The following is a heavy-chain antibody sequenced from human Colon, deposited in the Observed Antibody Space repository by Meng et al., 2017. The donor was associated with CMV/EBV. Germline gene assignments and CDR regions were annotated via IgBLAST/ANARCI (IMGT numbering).Heavy chain of an antibody. CDR1: GFTFSTFW. Sequence: GESLKISCAASGFTFSTFWMSWVRQAPGRGLEWVANVNQDGSAEYYVNSVRGRFTISKDNARNSLYLQMNSLRGEDTAVYYCARDPEFGALDFWGQGTLVTVSS. V-gene: IGHV3-7*01. D-gene: IGHD1-26*01. CDR2: VNQDGSAE. J-gene: IGHJ4*02. CDR3: ARDPEFGALDF.